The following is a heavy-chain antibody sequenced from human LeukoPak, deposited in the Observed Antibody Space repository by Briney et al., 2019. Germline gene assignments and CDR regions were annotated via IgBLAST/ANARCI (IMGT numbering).Heavy chain of an antibody. CDR1: GFTVSSNY. Sequence: GGSLRLSCAASGFTVSSNYMSWVRQAPGKGLEWVSVIYNGGSTYYADSVKGRFTISRDNSKNTLYLQMNSLRAEDTAVYYCARGTIAAAGYYYFDYWGQGTQVTVSS. J-gene: IGHJ4*02. V-gene: IGHV3-66*01. CDR3: ARGTIAAAGYYYFDY. D-gene: IGHD6-13*01. CDR2: IYNGGST.